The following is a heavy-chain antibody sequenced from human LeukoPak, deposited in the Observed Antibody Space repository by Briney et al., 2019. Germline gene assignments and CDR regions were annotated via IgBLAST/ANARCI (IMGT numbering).Heavy chain of an antibody. CDR2: IKQDGSEK. Sequence: TGGSLRFSCAASGFTFSSYWMSWVRQAPGKGLEWVANIKQDGSEKYYVDSVKGRFTISRDNAKNSLYLQMNSLRAEDTAVYCCARDWYCSSTSCSFFYYYYGMDVWGQGTTVTVSS. D-gene: IGHD2-2*01. CDR1: GFTFSSYW. J-gene: IGHJ6*02. V-gene: IGHV3-7*01. CDR3: ARDWYCSSTSCSFFYYYYGMDV.